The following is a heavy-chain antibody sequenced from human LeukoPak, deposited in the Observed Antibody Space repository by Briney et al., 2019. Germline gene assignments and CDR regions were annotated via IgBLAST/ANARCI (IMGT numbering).Heavy chain of an antibody. V-gene: IGHV4-59*01. CDR1: GGSISGYY. D-gene: IGHD3-3*01. Sequence: SETLSLTCIVSGGSISGYYWSWIRQPPGKGLELIGHIYYTGNTVYNPSLKSRATILLDTSENQFPLKLRSVTTADTAVYYCARYRPSESRSGEVTSLDYWGQGTLVTVSS. J-gene: IGHJ4*02. CDR2: IYYTGNT. CDR3: ARYRPSESRSGEVTSLDY.